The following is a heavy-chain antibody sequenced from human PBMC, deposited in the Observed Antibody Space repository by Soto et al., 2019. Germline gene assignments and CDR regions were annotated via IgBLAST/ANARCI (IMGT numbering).Heavy chain of an antibody. CDR2: IIPIFGTA. CDR1: GGTFSSYA. Sequence: SVKVSCKASGGTFSSYAISWVRQAPGQGLEWMGGIIPIFGTANYAQKFQGRVTITADESTSTAYMELSSLRSEDTAVYYCGGGFGERYYYYYGMDVWGHGTTVTVSS. J-gene: IGHJ6*02. D-gene: IGHD3-10*01. V-gene: IGHV1-69*13. CDR3: GGGFGERYYYYYGMDV.